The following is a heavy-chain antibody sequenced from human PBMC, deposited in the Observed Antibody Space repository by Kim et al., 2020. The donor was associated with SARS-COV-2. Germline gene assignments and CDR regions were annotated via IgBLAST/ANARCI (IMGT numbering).Heavy chain of an antibody. D-gene: IGHD1-1*01. Sequence: GGSLRLSCAASGFTFSNYAMSWVRQAPGKGLEWVANIKQDGSEKYYVDSVKGRFTISRDNAKNSLYLQMNSLRAEDTAVYYCARTGTTGFSDYWGQGTLVTVSS. CDR1: GFTFSNYA. CDR2: IKQDGSEK. J-gene: IGHJ4*02. CDR3: ARTGTTGFSDY. V-gene: IGHV3-7*03.